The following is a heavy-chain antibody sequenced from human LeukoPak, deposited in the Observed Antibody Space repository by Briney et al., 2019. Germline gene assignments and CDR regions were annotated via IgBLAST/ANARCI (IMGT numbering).Heavy chain of an antibody. CDR1: GGTFSSYT. CDR2: IIPILGIA. D-gene: IGHD3-22*01. V-gene: IGHV1-69*02. J-gene: IGHJ4*02. CDR3: ARAAYYYDSSGYYFDY. Sequence: SVKVSCKASGGTFSSYTISWVRQAPGQGLEWMGRIIPILGIANYAQKFQGRVTITADKSTSTAYKELSSLRPEDTAVYYCARAAYYYDSSGYYFDYWGQGTLVTVSS.